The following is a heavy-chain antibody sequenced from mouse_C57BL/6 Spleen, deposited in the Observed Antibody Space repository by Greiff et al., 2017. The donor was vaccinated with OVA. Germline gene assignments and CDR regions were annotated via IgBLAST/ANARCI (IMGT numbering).Heavy chain of an antibody. CDR1: GFTFSSYA. D-gene: IGHD2-5*01. CDR3: ARSLYSNYEGAMDY. Sequence: EVKLVESGGGLVKPGGSLKLSCAASGFTFSSYAMSWVCQTPEKRLEWVATISDGGSYTYYPDNVKGRFTISRDNAKNNLYLQMSHLKSEDTAMYYCARSLYSNYEGAMDYWGQGTSVTVSS. J-gene: IGHJ4*01. CDR2: ISDGGSYT. V-gene: IGHV5-4*03.